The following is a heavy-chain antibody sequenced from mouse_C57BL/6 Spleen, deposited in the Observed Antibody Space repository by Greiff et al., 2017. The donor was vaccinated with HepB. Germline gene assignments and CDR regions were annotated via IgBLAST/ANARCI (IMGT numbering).Heavy chain of an antibody. CDR2: IDPSDSET. CDR1: GYTFTSYW. V-gene: IGHV1-52*01. J-gene: IGHJ4*01. D-gene: IGHD1-1*01. CDR3: ARDSSYPYAMDY. Sequence: QVQLQQPGAELVRPGSSVKLSCKASGYTFTSYWMHWVKQRPIQGLEWIGNIDPSDSETHCNQKFKDKATLTVDKSSSTAYMQLSSLTSEDSAVYYCARDSSYPYAMDYWGQGTSVTVSS.